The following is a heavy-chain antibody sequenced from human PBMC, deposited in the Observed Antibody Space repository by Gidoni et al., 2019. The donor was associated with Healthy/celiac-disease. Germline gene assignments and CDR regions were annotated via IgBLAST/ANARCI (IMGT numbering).Heavy chain of an antibody. Sequence: QLQLQESGPGLVKPSETLSLTCTVSGGSISSSSYYWGWIRQPPGKGLEWIGSIYYSGSTYYNPSLKSRVTISVDTSKNQFSLKLSSVTAADTAVYYCARRLGGSYPNWFDPWGQGTLVTVSS. D-gene: IGHD1-26*01. J-gene: IGHJ5*02. CDR3: ARRLGGSYPNWFDP. V-gene: IGHV4-39*01. CDR1: GGSISSSSYY. CDR2: IYYSGST.